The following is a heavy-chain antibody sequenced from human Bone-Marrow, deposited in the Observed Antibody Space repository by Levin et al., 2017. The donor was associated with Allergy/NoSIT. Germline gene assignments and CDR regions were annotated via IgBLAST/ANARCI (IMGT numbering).Heavy chain of an antibody. CDR2: LDGSSGKT. CDR3: AKAGTTVMLDYSYLDV. CDR1: GFIFANYA. D-gene: IGHD4-17*01. Sequence: GGSLRLSCTISGFIFANYAMNWVRQAPGRGLEWVSSLDGSSGKTHYADAVKGRFTISREYSKNTLFLQMNSLRVEDTARYYCAKAGTTVMLDYSYLDVWGEGTAVTVSS. V-gene: IGHV3-23*01. J-gene: IGHJ6*03.